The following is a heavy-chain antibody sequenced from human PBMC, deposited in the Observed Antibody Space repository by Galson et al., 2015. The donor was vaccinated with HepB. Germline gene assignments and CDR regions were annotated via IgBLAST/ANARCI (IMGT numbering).Heavy chain of an antibody. CDR1: GFTFSTFW. J-gene: IGHJ4*02. CDR3: ARGEGFGF. V-gene: IGHV3-7*01. Sequence: SLRLSCAASGFTFSTFWMSWVRQAPGKGLEWVANIKQDGSEKYYVDSVKGRFTISRDNAKNSLYLQMTSLRVEDTAIYYCARGEGFGFWGQGTLVTVSS. CDR2: IKQDGSEK.